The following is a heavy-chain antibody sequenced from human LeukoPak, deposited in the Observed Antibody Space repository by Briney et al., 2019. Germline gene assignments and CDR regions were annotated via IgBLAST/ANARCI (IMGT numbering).Heavy chain of an antibody. Sequence: SQTLSLTCAISGDSVSRNKTTWNWIRQSPSRGLEWLGRTYYRSKWFNDYALSVKSRITINPDTPKNQFSLQLNSVTPDDTAVYYCARGDCSGGTCYSDSAFHIWGQGTMVTVSS. CDR2: TYYRSKWFN. CDR1: GDSVSRNKTT. D-gene: IGHD2-15*01. J-gene: IGHJ3*02. V-gene: IGHV6-1*01. CDR3: ARGDCSGGTCYSDSAFHI.